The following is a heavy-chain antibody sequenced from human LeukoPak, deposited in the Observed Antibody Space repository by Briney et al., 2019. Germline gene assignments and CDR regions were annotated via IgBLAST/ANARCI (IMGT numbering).Heavy chain of an antibody. CDR3: ARDSLSDGMDV. Sequence: EGSLRLSCAASGFTFSSYEMNWVRQASGKGLEWVSYITTSGSTIYYADSVKGRFTISRDNAKNSLYLQMNSLRAEDTAVYYCARDSLSDGMDVWGQGTPVTVSS. J-gene: IGHJ6*02. CDR1: GFTFSSYE. V-gene: IGHV3-48*03. CDR2: ITTSGSTI.